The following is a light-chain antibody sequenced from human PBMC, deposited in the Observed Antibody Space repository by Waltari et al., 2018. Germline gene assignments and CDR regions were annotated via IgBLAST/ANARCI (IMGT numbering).Light chain of an antibody. CDR2: DDG. V-gene: IGLV3-21*02. CDR1: KIGSKN. Sequence: SYELTQSPSVSVAPGQAARITCDGDKIGSKNVHWYQHKPGQAPVLVVYDDGDRPSGIPERFSGSNSGNTAALTISRVDAGDEAEYYCQVWDSGSDHYVFGTVTKVTVL. J-gene: IGLJ1*01. CDR3: QVWDSGSDHYV.